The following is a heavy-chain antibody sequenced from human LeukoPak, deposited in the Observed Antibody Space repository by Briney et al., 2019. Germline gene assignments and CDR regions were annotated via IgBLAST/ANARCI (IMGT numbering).Heavy chain of an antibody. Sequence: SVKVSCKASGYTFTSYGISWVRQAPGQGLEWMGGIIPIFGTANYAQKFQGRVTITADESTSTAYMELSSLRSEDTAVYYCARSLGYDFDYWGQGTLVTVSS. V-gene: IGHV1-69*13. J-gene: IGHJ4*02. D-gene: IGHD5-12*01. CDR1: GYTFTSYG. CDR2: IIPIFGTA. CDR3: ARSLGYDFDY.